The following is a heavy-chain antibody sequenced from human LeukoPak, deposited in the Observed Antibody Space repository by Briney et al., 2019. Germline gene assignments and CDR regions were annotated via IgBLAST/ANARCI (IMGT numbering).Heavy chain of an antibody. CDR3: ARGMKNLKYGDYVFYLYYYYYGMDV. V-gene: IGHV1-69*01. Sequence: SVKVSCKASGGTFSSYAISWVRQAPGQGLEWMGGIIPIFGTANYAQKFQGRATITADESTSTAYMELSSLRSEDTAVYYCARGMKNLKYGDYVFYLYYYYYGMDVWGQGTTVTVSS. J-gene: IGHJ6*02. CDR1: GGTFSSYA. D-gene: IGHD4-17*01. CDR2: IIPIFGTA.